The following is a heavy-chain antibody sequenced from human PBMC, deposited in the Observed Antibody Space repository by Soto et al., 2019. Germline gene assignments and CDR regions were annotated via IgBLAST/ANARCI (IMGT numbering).Heavy chain of an antibody. CDR3: ASGWFGEFVYYFDY. J-gene: IGHJ4*02. D-gene: IGHD3-10*01. V-gene: IGHV1-18*01. CDR1: GGTFSSYA. Sequence: ASVKVSCKASGGTFSSYAISWVRQAPGQGLEWMGGIIPIFGNTNYAQKLQGRVTMTTDTSTSTAYMELRSLGSDDTAVYYCASGWFGEFVYYFDYWGQGTLVTVSS. CDR2: IIPIFGNT.